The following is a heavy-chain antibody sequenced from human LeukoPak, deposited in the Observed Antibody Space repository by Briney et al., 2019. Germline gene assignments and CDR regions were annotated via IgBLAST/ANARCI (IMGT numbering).Heavy chain of an antibody. D-gene: IGHD3-10*01. CDR3: TGNYYGSGSYADFDY. CDR2: IKQDESEK. Sequence: GGSLRLSCASSGFNFGAYWMSWVRQAPGKGLEWVATIKQDESEKYYVDSVKGRFTISRDNAKNSLYLQMDSLKTEDTAVYYCTGNYYGSGSYADFDYWGQGTLVTVSS. V-gene: IGHV3-7*03. CDR1: GFNFGAYW. J-gene: IGHJ4*02.